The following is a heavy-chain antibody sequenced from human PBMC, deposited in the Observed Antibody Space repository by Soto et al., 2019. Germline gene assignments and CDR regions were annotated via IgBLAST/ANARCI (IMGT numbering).Heavy chain of an antibody. V-gene: IGHV1-69*13. CDR3: ARGRGYSGDDHYYYFDMDV. Sequence: SVKVSCKASGGTFNNYPITWLRQSPGEGLEWMGGSIPIFGTANYAQKFQGRVTISVDESTSTAYMELSSLRSEDTAVYYCARGRGYSGDDHYYYFDMDVWGQGTTVTVSS. J-gene: IGHJ6*02. D-gene: IGHD5-12*01. CDR1: GGTFNNYP. CDR2: SIPIFGTA.